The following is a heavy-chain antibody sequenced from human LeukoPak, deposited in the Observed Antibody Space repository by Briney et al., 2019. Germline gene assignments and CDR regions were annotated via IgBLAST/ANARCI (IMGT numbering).Heavy chain of an antibody. J-gene: IGHJ4*02. V-gene: IGHV4-59*01. CDR3: ARDSWLGSNRAFDY. CDR1: GGSISSFY. Sequence: SETLSLTCTVSGGSISSFYWSWIRQPPGKGLELIGNIYNGGNTNYNPSLKSRVTISADTSKNQFSLRLRSVTAADTAVYYCARDSWLGSNRAFDYWGQGTLVTVSS. CDR2: IYNGGNT. D-gene: IGHD4-11*01.